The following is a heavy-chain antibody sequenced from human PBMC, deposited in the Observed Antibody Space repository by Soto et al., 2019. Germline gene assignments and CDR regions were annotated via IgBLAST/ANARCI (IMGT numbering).Heavy chain of an antibody. CDR1: GFTFSSYG. CDR3: ARADIPGPHSGYDFAVY. J-gene: IGHJ4*02. V-gene: IGHV3-30*03. Sequence: PGGSLRLSCAASGFTFSSYGMHWVRQAPGKGLEWVAVISYDGSNKYYADSVKGRFTISRDNSKNTLYLQMNSLRAEDTAVYYCARADIPGPHSGYDFAVYWGQGTLVTVSS. CDR2: ISYDGSNK. D-gene: IGHD5-12*01.